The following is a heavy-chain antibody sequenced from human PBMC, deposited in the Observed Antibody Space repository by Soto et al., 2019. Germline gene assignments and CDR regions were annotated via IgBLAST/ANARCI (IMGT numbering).Heavy chain of an antibody. V-gene: IGHV1-69*02. J-gene: IGHJ3*02. CDR2: IIPILGIA. D-gene: IGHD2-15*01. Sequence: GASVKVSCKASGGTFSSYTISWVRQAPGQGLEWMGRIIPILGIANYAQKFQGRVTITADKSTSTAYMELSSLRSEDTAVYYCARSDIVVVVADTANAFDIWGQGTMVTVSS. CDR3: ARSDIVVVVADTANAFDI. CDR1: GGTFSSYT.